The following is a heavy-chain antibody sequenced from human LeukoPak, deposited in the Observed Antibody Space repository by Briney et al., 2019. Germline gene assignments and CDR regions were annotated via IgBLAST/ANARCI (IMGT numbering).Heavy chain of an antibody. CDR1: GYTFTGYY. CDR2: IIPIFGTA. CDR3: ARPLDYSRSHGMDV. J-gene: IGHJ6*02. V-gene: IGHV1-69*13. D-gene: IGHD4-11*01. Sequence: SVKVSCKASGYTFTGYYMHWVRQAPGQGLEWMGGIIPIFGTANYAQKFQGRVTITADESTSTAYMELSSLRSEDTAVYYCARPLDYSRSHGMDVWGQGTTVTVSS.